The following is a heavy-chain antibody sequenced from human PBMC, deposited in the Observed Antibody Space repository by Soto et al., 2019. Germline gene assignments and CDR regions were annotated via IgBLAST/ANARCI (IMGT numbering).Heavy chain of an antibody. CDR3: ATSRISIAVAGETEYYFDY. Sequence: VASVKVSCKASGYIFTGYYMHWVRQAPGQGLEWMGWINPNSGDTNYTQKFQGWVNMTRDTSISTAYMELSRLRSDDAAVYYCATSRISIAVAGETEYYFDYWGQGTPVTVSS. CDR1: GYIFTGYY. D-gene: IGHD6-19*01. J-gene: IGHJ4*02. V-gene: IGHV1-2*04. CDR2: INPNSGDT.